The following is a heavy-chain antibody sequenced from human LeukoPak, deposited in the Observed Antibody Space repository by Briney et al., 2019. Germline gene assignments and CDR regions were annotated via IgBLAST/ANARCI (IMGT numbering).Heavy chain of an antibody. CDR3: ARVASGLMSVDY. V-gene: IGHV1-69*13. J-gene: IGHJ4*02. D-gene: IGHD2-8*01. CDR2: IIPIFGTA. CDR1: GGTFSSYA. Sequence: SVKVSCKASGGTFSSYAISWVRQAPGQGLEWMGGIIPIFGTANYAQKFQGRVTITADESTSTAYMELSSLRSEDTAVYYCARVASGLMSVDYWGQGTLVAVSS.